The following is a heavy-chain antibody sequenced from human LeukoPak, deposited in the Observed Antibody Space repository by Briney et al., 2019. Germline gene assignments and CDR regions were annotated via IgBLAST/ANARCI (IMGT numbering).Heavy chain of an antibody. CDR3: ARDDSSGVAFVY. V-gene: IGHV1-69*05. CDR2: IIPIFGTA. CDR1: GGTFSSYA. J-gene: IGHJ4*02. Sequence: SVKVSCKASGGTFSSYAISWVRQAPGQGLEWMGRIIPIFGTANYAQKFQGRVTITTDESTSTAYMELSSLRSEDTAVYYCARDDSSGVAFVYWGQGTLVAVSS. D-gene: IGHD6-19*01.